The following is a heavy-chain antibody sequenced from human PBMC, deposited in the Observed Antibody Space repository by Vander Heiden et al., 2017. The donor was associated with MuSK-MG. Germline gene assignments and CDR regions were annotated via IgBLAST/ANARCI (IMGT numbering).Heavy chain of an antibody. CDR3: ARVFDSYFMDV. CDR1: GFTSSTYG. CDR2: IWHDGSNK. J-gene: IGHJ6*03. V-gene: IGHV3-33*01. Sequence: QVQLEESGGDVVQPGRSLRLPCAASGFTSSTYGMHWVRQAAGKGLEWVALIWHDGSNKYYTDSVKGRFTISRDDSKNTLYLQMNSLRAEDTAVYYCARVFDSYFMDVWGKGTTVTVS.